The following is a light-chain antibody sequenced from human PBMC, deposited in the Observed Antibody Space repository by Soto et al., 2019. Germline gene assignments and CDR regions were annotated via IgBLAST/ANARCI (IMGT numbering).Light chain of an antibody. V-gene: IGKV1-5*03. Sequence: DIQMTQSPSTLSASVGDRVTITCRASQTIDSWLAWYQQRPGKPPNLLIYKASTLASGVPSRFSGSGSGTEFTLTINSLQPDDFATYYCQQYITYRTFGQGTKVEIK. CDR2: KAS. J-gene: IGKJ1*01. CDR1: QTIDSW. CDR3: QQYITYRT.